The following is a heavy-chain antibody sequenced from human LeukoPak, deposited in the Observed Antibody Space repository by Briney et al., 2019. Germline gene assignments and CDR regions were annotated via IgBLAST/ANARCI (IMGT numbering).Heavy chain of an antibody. Sequence: PSETLSLTCTVSGGSISSGGYYWSWIRQHPGKGLEWIGYIYYSGSTYYNPSLKSRVTISVDTSKNQFSLKLSSVTAADTAVYYCARHIGGGIEDMDVWGKGTKVIVSS. CDR3: ARHIGGGIEDMDV. V-gene: IGHV4-31*03. D-gene: IGHD3-16*02. CDR2: IYYSGST. J-gene: IGHJ6*03. CDR1: GGSISSGGYY.